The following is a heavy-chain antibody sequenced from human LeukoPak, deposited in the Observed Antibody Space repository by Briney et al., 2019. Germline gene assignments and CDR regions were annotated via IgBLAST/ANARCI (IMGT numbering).Heavy chain of an antibody. CDR2: ISTSSSYI. V-gene: IGHV3-21*01. CDR1: GFTFSSYG. J-gene: IGHJ3*02. CDR3: ARDPNSGSYYLNAFDI. D-gene: IGHD1-26*01. Sequence: GGSLRLSCVGSGFTFSSYGMNWVRQAPGKGLEWVSSISTSSSYIYYSDSLKGRFTISRDNARNSLYLQMNSLRAEDTAVYYCARDPNSGSYYLNAFDIWGQGTMVTVSS.